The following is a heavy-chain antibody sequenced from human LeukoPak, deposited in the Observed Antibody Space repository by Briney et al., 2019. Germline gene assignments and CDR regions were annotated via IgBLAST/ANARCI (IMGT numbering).Heavy chain of an antibody. Sequence: GGSLRLSCAASGFTLSSYSMNWVRQAPGKGLEWVSYISSSSCTIYYADSVKGRFAISRDNAKNSLYLQMNSLRAEDTAVYYCASFSYCSGGSCYSEPWGQGTLVTVSS. D-gene: IGHD2-15*01. V-gene: IGHV3-48*01. CDR3: ASFSYCSGGSCYSEP. CDR2: ISSSSCTI. J-gene: IGHJ5*02. CDR1: GFTLSSYS.